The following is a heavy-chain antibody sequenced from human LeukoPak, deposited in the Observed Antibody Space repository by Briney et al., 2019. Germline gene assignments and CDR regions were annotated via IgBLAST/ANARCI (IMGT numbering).Heavy chain of an antibody. J-gene: IGHJ4*02. CDR3: ARVTSRLGVCDY. V-gene: IGHV4-38-2*02. Sequence: SETLSLTCTVSSYSISSGYYWGWIRQPPGKGLEWIGNIYHSGNTYYKPSLKSRVTISVDTSRNQFSLKLSSVTAADTAVYYCARVTSRLGVCDYWGQGTLVTVSS. CDR2: IYHSGNT. D-gene: IGHD2-8*01. CDR1: SYSISSGYY.